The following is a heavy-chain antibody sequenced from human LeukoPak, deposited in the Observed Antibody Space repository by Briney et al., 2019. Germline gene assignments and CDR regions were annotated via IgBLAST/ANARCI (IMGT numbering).Heavy chain of an antibody. CDR2: IYSGGST. J-gene: IGHJ4*02. CDR3: AKDEIAAAGLNYFDY. D-gene: IGHD6-13*01. CDR1: GFTVSSNY. V-gene: IGHV3-53*05. Sequence: GGSLRLSCAASGFTVSSNYMSWVRQAPGKGLEWVSVIYSGGSTYYADSVKGRFTISRDNSKNTLYLQMNSLRAEDTAVYYCAKDEIAAAGLNYFDYWGQGTLVTVSS.